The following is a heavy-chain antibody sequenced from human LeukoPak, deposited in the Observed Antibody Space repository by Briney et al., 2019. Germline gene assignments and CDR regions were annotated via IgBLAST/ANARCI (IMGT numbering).Heavy chain of an antibody. Sequence: GGSLRLSCATSGFTFSSNWRSWVRHAPGRGLEWVANIKPDGSAEYYAASVKGRFTVSRDNAKNSLYLQMNSLRVEDTAVYYCARANNSSWHNWGQGTLVTVSS. J-gene: IGHJ4*02. V-gene: IGHV3-7*01. D-gene: IGHD6-13*01. CDR2: IKPDGSAE. CDR3: ARANNSSWHN. CDR1: GFTFSSNW.